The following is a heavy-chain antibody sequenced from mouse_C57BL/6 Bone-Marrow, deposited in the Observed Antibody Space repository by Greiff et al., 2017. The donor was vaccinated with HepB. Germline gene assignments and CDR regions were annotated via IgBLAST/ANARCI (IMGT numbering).Heavy chain of an antibody. CDR2: IDPENGDT. CDR1: GFNIKDDY. V-gene: IGHV14-4*01. J-gene: IGHJ1*03. Sequence: VQLKESGAELVRPGASVKLSCTASGFNIKDDYMHWVKQRPEQGLEWIGWIDPENGDTEYASKFQGKATITADTSSKTAYLQLSSLTSEDTAVYYCTTSLFDVWGTGTTVTVSS. D-gene: IGHD6-2*01. CDR3: TTSLFDV.